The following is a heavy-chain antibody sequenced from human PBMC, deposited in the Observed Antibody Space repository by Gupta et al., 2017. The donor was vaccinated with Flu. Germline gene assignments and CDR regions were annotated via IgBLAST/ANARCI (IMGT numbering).Heavy chain of an antibody. D-gene: IGHD6-6*01. CDR1: GGSISSSSYY. Sequence: QLQLQESGPGLVKPSETLSLTCTVSGGSISSSSYYWGWIRQPPGKGLEWIGSIYYSGSTYYNPSLKSRVTISVDTSKNQFSLKLSSVTAADTAVYYCARQLGVVGSSSSPNWFDPWGRGTLVTVSS. V-gene: IGHV4-39*01. J-gene: IGHJ5*02. CDR3: ARQLGVVGSSSSPNWFDP. CDR2: IYYSGST.